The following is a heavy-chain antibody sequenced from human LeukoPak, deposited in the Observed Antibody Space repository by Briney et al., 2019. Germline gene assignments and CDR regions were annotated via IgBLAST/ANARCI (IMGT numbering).Heavy chain of an antibody. D-gene: IGHD3-3*01. CDR3: ARESSSWYGFWDY. Sequence: KISCKGSGGTFSSYAISWVRQAPGQGLEWMGGIIPIFGTANYAQKFQGRVTITTDESTSTAYMELSSLRSEDTAVYYCARESSSWYGFWDYWGQGTLVTVSS. V-gene: IGHV1-69*05. CDR1: GGTFSSYA. J-gene: IGHJ4*02. CDR2: IIPIFGTA.